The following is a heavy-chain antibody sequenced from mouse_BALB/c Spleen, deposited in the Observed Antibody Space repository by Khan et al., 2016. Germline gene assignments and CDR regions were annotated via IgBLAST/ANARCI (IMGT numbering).Heavy chain of an antibody. V-gene: IGHV1S56*01. J-gene: IGHJ2*01. Sequence: QVQLKQSGPELVKPGASVRISCKASGYTFTSYYIHWVKQRPGQGLEWIGWIYPGNVNTKYNEKFKGKATLTADKSSSTAYMQLSSLTSEDSAVYFYALKTGTYYFDYWGQGTTLTVAS. CDR2: IYPGNVNT. CDR3: ALKTGTYYFDY. D-gene: IGHD4-1*01. CDR1: GYTFTSYY.